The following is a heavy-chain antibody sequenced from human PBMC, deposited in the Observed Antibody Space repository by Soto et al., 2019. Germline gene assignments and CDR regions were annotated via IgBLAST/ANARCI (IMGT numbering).Heavy chain of an antibody. Sequence: PSETLSLTCTVSGGAITSSNYYGGWIRQSPGKGLEWVSAISDGSDRIYYVDSVKGRFTISRDNSRNKLYLQMDSLRAEDTAVYHCVILALGKFDYWGQGILVTVS. J-gene: IGHJ4*02. CDR2: ISDGSDRI. CDR3: VILALGKFDY. V-gene: IGHV3-23*01. CDR1: GGAITSSNYY. D-gene: IGHD1-26*01.